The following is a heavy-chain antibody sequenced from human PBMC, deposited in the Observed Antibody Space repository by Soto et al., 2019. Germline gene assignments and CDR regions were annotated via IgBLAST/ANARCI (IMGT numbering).Heavy chain of an antibody. CDR2: TYYRSKWYN. D-gene: IGHD3-3*01. CDR1: GDSVSSNSAA. CDR3: ARLRPYDFWSGAYYYGMDV. V-gene: IGHV6-1*01. J-gene: IGHJ6*02. Sequence: SQTLSLTCAISGDSVSSNSAAWNWIRQSPSRGLEWLGRTYYRSKWYNDYAVSVKSRITINPDTSKNQFSLQLNSVTPEDTAVYYCARLRPYDFWSGAYYYGMDVWGQGTTVTVSS.